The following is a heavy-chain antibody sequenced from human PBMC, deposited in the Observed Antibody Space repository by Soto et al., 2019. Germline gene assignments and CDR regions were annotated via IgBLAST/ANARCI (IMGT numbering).Heavy chain of an antibody. CDR2: TYYRSKWYN. D-gene: IGHD1-26*01. Sequence: KQSQTLSLTCAISGDSVSSNSAAWNWIRQSPSRGLEWLGRTYYRSKWYNDYAVSVKSRITINPDTSKNQFSLQLNSVTPEDTAVYYCARGFIVGARLVSLAWFDPWGQGTLVTVSS. V-gene: IGHV6-1*01. J-gene: IGHJ5*02. CDR3: ARGFIVGARLVSLAWFDP. CDR1: GDSVSSNSAA.